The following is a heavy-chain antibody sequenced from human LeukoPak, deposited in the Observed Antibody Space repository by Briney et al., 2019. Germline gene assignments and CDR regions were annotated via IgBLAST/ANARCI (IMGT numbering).Heavy chain of an antibody. Sequence: QPGGSLRLSCAASGFTFSSYWMHWVRQAPGKGLVWVSRINSDGSSTSYADSVKGRFTISRDDSKNTLYLQMKNLRAEDTAVYYCAKDGAWLRFDDWGQGILVTVSS. D-gene: IGHD5-12*01. CDR1: GFTFSSYW. J-gene: IGHJ4*02. CDR3: AKDGAWLRFDD. CDR2: INSDGSST. V-gene: IGHV3-74*01.